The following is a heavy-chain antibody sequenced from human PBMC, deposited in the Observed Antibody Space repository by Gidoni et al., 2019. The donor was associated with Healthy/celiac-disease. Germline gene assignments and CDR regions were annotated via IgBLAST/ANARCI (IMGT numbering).Heavy chain of an antibody. CDR2: IYTSGST. V-gene: IGHV4-4*07. D-gene: IGHD1-26*01. J-gene: IGHJ4*02. CDR3: ARGSGSYYDFDY. Sequence: QVQLQASGPGLVKPSETLSLTCTVSGGSISRYYWSWSRQPAGKGREWIGRIYTSGSTNYNPALKSRVTMSVDTSKNQFSLKLSSVAAADTAVYYCARGSGSYYDFDYWGQGTLVTVSS. CDR1: GGSISRYY.